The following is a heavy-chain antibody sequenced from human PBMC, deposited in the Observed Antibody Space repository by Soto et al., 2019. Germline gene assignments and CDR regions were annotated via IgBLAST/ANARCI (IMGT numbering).Heavy chain of an antibody. D-gene: IGHD5-12*01. CDR3: AHRLLKHNSGYAEDYFDY. CDR1: GFSLSTSGVG. J-gene: IGHJ4*02. V-gene: IGHV2-5*02. CDR2: IYWDDDK. Sequence: QITLKESGPTLVKPTQTLTLTCTFSGFSLSTSGVGVGWIRQPPGKALEWLALIYWDDDKRYSPSLKSRLTITKDTSKNQVALTLTNMDPVDTATYYCAHRLLKHNSGYAEDYFDYWGQGTLVTVSS.